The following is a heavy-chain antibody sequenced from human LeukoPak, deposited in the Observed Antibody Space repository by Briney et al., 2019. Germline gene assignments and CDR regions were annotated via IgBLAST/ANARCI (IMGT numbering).Heavy chain of an antibody. CDR2: ISSTSSYI. CDR3: AKVASIAAAGEFGS. D-gene: IGHD6-13*01. CDR1: GFTFSSYN. J-gene: IGHJ4*02. V-gene: IGHV3-21*01. Sequence: GGSLRLSCAASGFTFSSYNMNWVRQAPGKGLEWVSSISSTSSYINYADSVKGRFTISRDKAKNSLYLQMNSLRAEDTAVYYCAKVASIAAAGEFGSWGQGTLVTVSS.